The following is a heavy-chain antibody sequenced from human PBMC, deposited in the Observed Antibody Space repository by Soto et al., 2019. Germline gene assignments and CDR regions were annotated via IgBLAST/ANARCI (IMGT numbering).Heavy chain of an antibody. V-gene: IGHV5-51*01. CDR2: IFPGDSDT. D-gene: IGHD3-10*01. CDR1: GYSFTNYW. J-gene: IGHJ6*02. Sequence: GESLKISCKGSGYSFTNYWIGWVRQKPGKGLEWMGTIFPGDSDTRYSPSFQGQVTISADKSISTAYLQWSSLKASDTAMYYCAKSPAYLVSAVSFGFCGMDVWGQGTTVTGSS. CDR3: AKSPAYLVSAVSFGFCGMDV.